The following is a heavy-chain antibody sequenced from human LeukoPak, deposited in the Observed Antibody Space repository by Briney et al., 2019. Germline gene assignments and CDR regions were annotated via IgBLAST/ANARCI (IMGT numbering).Heavy chain of an antibody. CDR2: IYYSGST. V-gene: IGHV4-31*03. CDR3: ASGDNDPLFDY. D-gene: IGHD1-1*01. CDR1: GGSICSGGYY. Sequence: KTSETLSLTCTVSGGSICSGGYYWSWIRQHPGKGLEWIGSIYYSGSTNYNPSLQGRVTISLDTSRNQFSLKLSSVTAADTAVYYCASGDNDPLFDYWGQGTLVTVSS. J-gene: IGHJ4*02.